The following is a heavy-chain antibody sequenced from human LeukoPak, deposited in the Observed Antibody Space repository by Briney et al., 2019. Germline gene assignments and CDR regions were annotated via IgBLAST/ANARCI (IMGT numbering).Heavy chain of an antibody. CDR1: GFTFSSYW. D-gene: IGHD6-19*01. V-gene: IGHV3-7*01. CDR3: ARDHLAVAGTAASYYYYYMDV. CDR2: IKQDGSEK. J-gene: IGHJ6*03. Sequence: GGSLRLSCAASGFTFSSYWMSWVRQAPGKGLEWVANIKQDGSEKYYVDSVKGRFTISRDNAKNSLYLQMNSLRAEDTAVYYCARDHLAVAGTAASYYYYYMDVWGKGTTVTVSS.